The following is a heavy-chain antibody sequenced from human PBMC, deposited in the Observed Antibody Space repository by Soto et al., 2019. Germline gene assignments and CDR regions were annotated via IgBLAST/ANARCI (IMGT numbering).Heavy chain of an antibody. CDR1: GGSFSGYY. CDR3: ARVGVVPFFRYYYYGMDV. D-gene: IGHD2-15*01. J-gene: IGHJ6*02. V-gene: IGHV4-34*01. Sequence: QVQLQQWGAGLLKPSETLSLTCAVYGGSFSGYYWSWTRQPPGKGLEWIGEINHSGSTNYNPSLKSRVTISVDTSKNQFSLKLSSVTAADTAVYYCARVGVVPFFRYYYYGMDVWGQGTTVTVSS. CDR2: INHSGST.